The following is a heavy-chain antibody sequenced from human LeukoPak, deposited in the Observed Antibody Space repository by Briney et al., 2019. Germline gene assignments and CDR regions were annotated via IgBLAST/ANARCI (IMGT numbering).Heavy chain of an antibody. V-gene: IGHV3-7*01. CDR3: ARDSGSYFNPNRVFDY. CDR2: IKQDGSEK. J-gene: IGHJ4*02. D-gene: IGHD1-26*01. Sequence: GGSLRLSCAASGFTFSSYWMSWVRQAPGKGLEWVANIKQDGSEKYYVDSVKGRFTISRDNAKNSLYLQMNSLRAEDTAVYYCARDSGSYFNPNRVFDYWGQGTLVTVSS. CDR1: GFTFSSYW.